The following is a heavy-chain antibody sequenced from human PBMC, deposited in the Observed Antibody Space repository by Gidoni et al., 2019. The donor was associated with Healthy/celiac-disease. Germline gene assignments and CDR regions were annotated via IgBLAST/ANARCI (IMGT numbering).Heavy chain of an antibody. D-gene: IGHD6-13*01. J-gene: IGHJ5*02. CDR1: GFTFSSYG. CDR3: ARAPAAGTLPPPLDP. Sequence: QVQLVESGGGVVQPGRSLRLSCAASGFTFSSYGMHWVRQAPGKGLEWVAVIGYDGSNKYYADAVKGRFTISRDNSKNTLYLQMNSLRAEDTAVYYCARAPAAGTLPPPLDPWGQGTLVTVSS. V-gene: IGHV3-33*01. CDR2: IGYDGSNK.